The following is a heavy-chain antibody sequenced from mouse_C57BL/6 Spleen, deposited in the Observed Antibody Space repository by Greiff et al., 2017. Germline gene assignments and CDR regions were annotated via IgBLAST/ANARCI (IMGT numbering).Heavy chain of an antibody. CDR1: GFTFSSYA. CDR3: TRRTRGYFDV. V-gene: IGHV5-9-1*02. CDR2: ISSGGDYI. J-gene: IGHJ1*01. Sequence: EVKLVESGEGLVKPGGSLKLSCAASGFTFSSYAMSWVRQTPEKRLEWVAYISSGGDYISYADTVKGRFTISRDNARNTLCLQTSSLPSDDTAMYYCTRRTRGYFDVWGAGTTVTVSS.